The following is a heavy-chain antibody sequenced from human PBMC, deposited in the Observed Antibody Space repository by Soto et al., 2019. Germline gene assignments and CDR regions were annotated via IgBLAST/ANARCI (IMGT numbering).Heavy chain of an antibody. CDR3: VRGCGSAHCTYFFDV. D-gene: IGHD2-21*01. J-gene: IGHJ6*03. CDR2: IRQDGIEK. Sequence: EVQLVESGGDLVQPGGSLRLSCAASEFAFSTYWMSWVRQAPGKGLEWGATIRQDGIEKQYVDYVKGRFTISRDNAKNSLFLEKDGLSAEDTAVYYCVRGCGSAHCTYFFDVWGKGTTVIVSS. CDR1: EFAFSTYW. V-gene: IGHV3-7*01.